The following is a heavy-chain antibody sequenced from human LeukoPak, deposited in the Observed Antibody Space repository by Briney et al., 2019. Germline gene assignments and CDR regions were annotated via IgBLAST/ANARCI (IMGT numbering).Heavy chain of an antibody. D-gene: IGHD2-15*01. J-gene: IGHJ5*02. Sequence: ASVKVSCKASGYTFTSYGISWVRQATGQGLEWMGWISAYNGNTNYAQKLQGRVTMTTDTSTSTAYMELRSLRSDDTAVYYCARGPHIVVVVAVIRLRQNWFDPWGQGTLVTVSS. CDR3: ARGPHIVVVVAVIRLRQNWFDP. CDR1: GYTFTSYG. V-gene: IGHV1-18*01. CDR2: ISAYNGNT.